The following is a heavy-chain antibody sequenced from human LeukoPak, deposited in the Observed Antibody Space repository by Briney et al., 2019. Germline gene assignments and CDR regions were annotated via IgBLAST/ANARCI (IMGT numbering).Heavy chain of an antibody. Sequence: GASVKVSCKASGYTFTSYDINWVRQATGQGLEWMGWMNPNSGNTGYAQKFQGRVTITRDTSASTAYMELSSLRSEDTAVYYCARERVTRSNMGPDAFDIWGQGTMVTVSS. J-gene: IGHJ3*02. CDR2: MNPNSGNT. D-gene: IGHD2-8*01. CDR1: GYTFTSYD. CDR3: ARERVTRSNMGPDAFDI. V-gene: IGHV1-8*01.